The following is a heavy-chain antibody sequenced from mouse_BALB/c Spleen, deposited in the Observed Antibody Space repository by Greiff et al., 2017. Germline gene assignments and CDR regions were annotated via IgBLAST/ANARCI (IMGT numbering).Heavy chain of an antibody. V-gene: IGHV3-2*02. D-gene: IGHD1-1*02. CDR2: ISYSGST. CDR1: GYSITSDYA. CDR3: ARGWVDY. J-gene: IGHJ4*01. Sequence: EVKLMESGPGLVKPSQSLSLTCTVTGYSITSDYAWNWIRQFPGNKLEWMGYISYSGSTSYNPSLKSRISITRDTSKNQFFLQLNSVTTEDTATYYCARGWVDYWGQGTSVTVSS.